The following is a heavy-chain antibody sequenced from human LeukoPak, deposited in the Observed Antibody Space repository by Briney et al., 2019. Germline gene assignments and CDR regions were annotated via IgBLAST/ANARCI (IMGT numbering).Heavy chain of an antibody. V-gene: IGHV4-59*01. J-gene: IGHJ5*02. CDR3: ARGGIAVAGTFVP. D-gene: IGHD6-19*01. CDR2: IYYSGST. Sequence: PSETLSLTCTVSGGSISSYYWSWIRQPPGKGLEWIGYIYYSGSTNYNPSLKSRVTISVDTSKNQFSLKLSSVTAADTAVYYCARGGIAVAGTFVPWGQGTLVTVSS. CDR1: GGSISSYY.